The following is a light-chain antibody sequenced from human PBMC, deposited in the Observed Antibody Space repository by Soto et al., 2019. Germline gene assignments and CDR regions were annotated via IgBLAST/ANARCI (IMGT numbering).Light chain of an antibody. CDR3: ASYTSARIRV. Sequence: QSALTQPASVSASPGQSITISCTGTSSDIGAYNSVSWYQQHPGKAPQLMIYDVSYRPSGISSRFSGSKSGNTASLTISGLQADDDADYYCASYTSARIRVFGGGTKPPS. CDR2: DVS. V-gene: IGLV2-14*03. J-gene: IGLJ2*01. CDR1: SSDIGAYNS.